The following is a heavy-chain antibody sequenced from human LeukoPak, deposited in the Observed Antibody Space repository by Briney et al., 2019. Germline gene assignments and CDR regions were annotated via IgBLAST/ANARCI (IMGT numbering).Heavy chain of an antibody. V-gene: IGHV4-59*01. CDR3: ARGGGWVDY. CDR2: VYYSGST. D-gene: IGHD6-19*01. Sequence: SETLSLTCTVSGGSISSYYWSWIRQPPGKGLEWIGYVYYSGSTNYNPSLKSRVTISVDTSNNQFSLKPSSVTAADTAVYYCARGGGWVDYWGQGTLVTVSS. J-gene: IGHJ4*02. CDR1: GGSISSYY.